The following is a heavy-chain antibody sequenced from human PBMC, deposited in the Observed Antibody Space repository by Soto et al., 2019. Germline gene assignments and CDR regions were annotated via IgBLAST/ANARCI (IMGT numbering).Heavy chain of an antibody. D-gene: IGHD3-9*01. CDR2: IKSKTDGGTT. V-gene: IGHV3-15*01. CDR3: TTVSTGYYYGMDV. CDR1: GFTFSNAW. Sequence: EVQLVESGGGLVKPGGSLRLSCAASGFTFSNAWMSWVRQAPGKGLEWVGRIKSKTDGGTTDYAAPVKGRFTISRDDSKNTLYLQMNSLNTGDTAVYYCTTVSTGYYYGMDVWGQGNTVNVSS. J-gene: IGHJ6*02.